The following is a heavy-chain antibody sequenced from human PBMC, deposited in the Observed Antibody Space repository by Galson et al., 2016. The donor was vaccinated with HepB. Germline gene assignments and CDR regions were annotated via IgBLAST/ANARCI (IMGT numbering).Heavy chain of an antibody. J-gene: IGHJ5*02. CDR2: ISAYDGNT. CDR3: ARAKFYGDYWSGWFDP. V-gene: IGHV1-18*01. Sequence: SVKVSCKASGYTFTSYGITWVRQAPGQGLEWMGWISAYDGNTKYAQKLQGRATMTTDTSTSTAYMELRSLRSDDTAVYFCARAKFYGDYWSGWFDPWGQGTLVTVSS. CDR1: GYTFTSYG. D-gene: IGHD4-17*01.